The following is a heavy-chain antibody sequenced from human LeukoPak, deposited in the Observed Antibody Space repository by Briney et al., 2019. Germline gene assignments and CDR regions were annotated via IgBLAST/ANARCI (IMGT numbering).Heavy chain of an antibody. CDR1: GFTFSSYW. CDR3: ARHYYGSGSYYNGSDY. CDR2: IWYDGSNK. J-gene: IGHJ4*02. D-gene: IGHD3-10*01. V-gene: IGHV3-33*08. Sequence: PGGSLRLSCAASGFTFSSYWMHWVRQAPGKGLEWVAVIWYDGSNKYYADSVKGRFTISRDNSKNTLYLQMNSLRAEDTAVYYCARHYYGSGSYYNGSDYWGQGTLVTVSS.